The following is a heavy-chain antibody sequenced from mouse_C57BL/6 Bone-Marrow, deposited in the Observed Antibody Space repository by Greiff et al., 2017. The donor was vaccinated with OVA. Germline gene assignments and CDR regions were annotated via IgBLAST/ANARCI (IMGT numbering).Heavy chain of an antibody. CDR3: GAITTVADWYFDV. Sequence: QVQLQQSGAELVKPGASVKMSCKASGYTFTSYWITWVKQRPGQGLEWIGDIYPGSGSTNYNEKFKSKATLTVDTSSSTAYMQLSSLTSEDSAVYYCGAITTVADWYFDVWGTGTTVTVSS. D-gene: IGHD1-1*01. CDR1: GYTFTSYW. V-gene: IGHV1-55*01. CDR2: IYPGSGST. J-gene: IGHJ1*03.